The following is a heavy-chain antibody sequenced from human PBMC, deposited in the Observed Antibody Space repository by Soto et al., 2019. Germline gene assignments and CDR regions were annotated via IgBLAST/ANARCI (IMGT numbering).Heavy chain of an antibody. CDR1: GFTFSSYA. J-gene: IGHJ4*02. CDR2: ISGSGGST. CDR3: AKSPEQLVRFYYFDY. Sequence: EVQLLESGGGLVQPGGSPRLSCAASGFTFSSYAMSWVRQAPGKGLEWVSAISGSGGSTYYADSVKGRFTISRDNSKNTLYLQMNSLRAEDTAVYYCAKSPEQLVRFYYFDYWGQGTLVTVSS. D-gene: IGHD6-13*01. V-gene: IGHV3-23*01.